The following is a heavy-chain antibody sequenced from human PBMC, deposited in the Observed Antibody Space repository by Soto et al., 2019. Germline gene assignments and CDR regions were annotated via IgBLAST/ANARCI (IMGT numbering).Heavy chain of an antibody. V-gene: IGHV4-31*11. CDR2: IYHSGST. D-gene: IGHD3-10*01. J-gene: IGHJ4*02. CDR1: GGSISSGVYY. Sequence: QVQLQESGPGLVKPSQTLSLTCAVSGGSISSGVYYWSWIRQHPGKGLEWIGYIYHSGSTYYSPSRKGPVTISVDTSQIQFSLKLSSVTAADPAVYYCAREGYYYDDSGAYSVDHWGQGTLVPVSS. CDR3: AREGYYYDDSGAYSVDH.